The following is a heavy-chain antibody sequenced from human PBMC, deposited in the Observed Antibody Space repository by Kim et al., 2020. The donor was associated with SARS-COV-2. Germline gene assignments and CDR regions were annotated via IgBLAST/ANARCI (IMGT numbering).Heavy chain of an antibody. CDR3: ARDPGTTGKDAFDI. Sequence: NPSLKSRVTISVDTSKNQFSLKLSSVTAADTAVYYCARDPGTTGKDAFDIWGQGTMVTVSS. D-gene: IGHD1-1*01. V-gene: IGHV4-59*01. J-gene: IGHJ3*02.